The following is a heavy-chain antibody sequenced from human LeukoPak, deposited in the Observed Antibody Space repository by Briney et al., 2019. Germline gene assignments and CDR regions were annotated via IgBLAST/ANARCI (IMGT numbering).Heavy chain of an antibody. CDR2: IIPIFGTA. J-gene: IGHJ5*02. CDR1: GGTFSSYT. Sequence: SVKVSCKASGGTFSSYTISWVRQAPGQGLEWMGRIIPIFGTANYAQKFQGRVTITTDESTSTAYMELSSLRSEDTAVYYCARDRAPTTRGSWFDPWGQGTLVTVSS. CDR3: ARDRAPTTRGSWFDP. D-gene: IGHD3-16*01. V-gene: IGHV1-69*05.